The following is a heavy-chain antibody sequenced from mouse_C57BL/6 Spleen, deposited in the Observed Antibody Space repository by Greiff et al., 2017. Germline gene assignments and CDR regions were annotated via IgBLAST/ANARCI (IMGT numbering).Heavy chain of an antibody. CDR3: ARQELSNYYGSSTWFAY. Sequence: EVKLVESGGDLVKPGGSLKLSCAASGFTFSSYGMSWVRQTPDKRLEWVATISSGGSYTYYPDSVKGRFTISRDNAKNTLYLQMSSLKSEDTAMYYCARQELSNYYGSSTWFAYWGQGTLVTVSA. D-gene: IGHD1-1*01. V-gene: IGHV5-6*01. CDR1: GFTFSSYG. J-gene: IGHJ3*01. CDR2: ISSGGSYT.